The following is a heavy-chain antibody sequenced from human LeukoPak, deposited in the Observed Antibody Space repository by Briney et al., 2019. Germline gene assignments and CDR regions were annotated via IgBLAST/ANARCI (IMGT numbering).Heavy chain of an antibody. V-gene: IGHV1-2*02. CDR2: INPNSGGT. Sequence: GASVKVSCKASGYTFTGYYMHWVRQAPGQGLGWMGWINPNSGGTNYAQKFQGRVTMTTDTSTSTAYMELRSLRSDDTAVYYCARVLLLRKNWFDPWGQGTLVTVSS. CDR3: ARVLLLRKNWFDP. J-gene: IGHJ5*02. D-gene: IGHD3-22*01. CDR1: GYTFTGYY.